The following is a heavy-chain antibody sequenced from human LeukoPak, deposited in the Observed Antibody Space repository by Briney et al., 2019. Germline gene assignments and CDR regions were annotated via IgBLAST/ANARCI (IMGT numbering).Heavy chain of an antibody. CDR3: ARGSRGYSYG. CDR1: GVSVSSGSYY. J-gene: IGHJ4*02. V-gene: IGHV4-61*01. Sequence: SETLSLTCTVSGVSVSSGSYYWSWIRQPPGKGLEWIGYIYYSASTNYNPSLKSRVTISVDTSNNQFSLKPSSVTAADTAVYYCARGSRGYSYGWGQGTLVTVSS. CDR2: IYYSAST. D-gene: IGHD5-18*01.